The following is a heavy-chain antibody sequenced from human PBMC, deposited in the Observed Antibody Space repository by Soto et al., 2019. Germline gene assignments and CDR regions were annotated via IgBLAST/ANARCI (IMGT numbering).Heavy chain of an antibody. CDR1: GGSVSSGSYY. CDR2: IYYSGST. V-gene: IGHV4-61*01. CDR3: ARDVTDFWSGHEGMDV. D-gene: IGHD3-3*01. J-gene: IGHJ6*02. Sequence: PSETLSLTCTVSGGSVSSGSYYWSWIRQPPGKGLEWIGYIYYSGSTYYNPSLKSRVTISVDTSKNQFSLKLTSVTAADTAVYYCARDVTDFWSGHEGMDVWGQGTTVTVSS.